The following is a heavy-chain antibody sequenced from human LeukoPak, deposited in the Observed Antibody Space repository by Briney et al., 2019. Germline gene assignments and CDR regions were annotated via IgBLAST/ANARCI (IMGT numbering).Heavy chain of an antibody. V-gene: IGHV3-23*01. J-gene: IGHJ4*02. Sequence: GGSLRLSCAASGFTFSSYTMSWVRQAPGKGLEWVSTITTSDGNTYYADSVKDRFTISRDNSQNTLYLQMNSLRHEDTAVYYCARGPWLVSDITSFDYWGQGTLVTVSS. CDR1: GFTFSSYT. CDR2: ITTSDGNT. CDR3: ARGPWLVSDITSFDY. D-gene: IGHD5-18*01.